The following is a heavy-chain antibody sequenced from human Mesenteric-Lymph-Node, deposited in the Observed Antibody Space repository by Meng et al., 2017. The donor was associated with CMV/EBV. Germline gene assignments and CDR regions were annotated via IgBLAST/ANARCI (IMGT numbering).Heavy chain of an antibody. CDR1: GGSVSNINYH. Sequence: SETLSLTCTVSGGSVSNINYHWVWIRQPPGKGLEWIGNIFHSGSTYYNPSLKSRVTISVDTSKNQFSLKLSSVTAADTAVYYCARGSRITMVRGVAKFDYWGQGTLVTVSS. D-gene: IGHD3-10*01. J-gene: IGHJ4*02. CDR3: ARGSRITMVRGVAKFDY. CDR2: IFHSGST. V-gene: IGHV4-39*07.